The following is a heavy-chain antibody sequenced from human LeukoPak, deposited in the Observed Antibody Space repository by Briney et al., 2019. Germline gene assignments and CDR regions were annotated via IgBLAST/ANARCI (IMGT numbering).Heavy chain of an antibody. CDR1: GFTFTESF. Sequence: ASVKVSCKASGFTFTESFIHWVRQAPGQGLEWMGWIYPKTGDTNYAQKFKGRVTTARDTSIRTAYMELTRLRSDDTAVYFCAREAHCGSTSCPNDYWGQGTLVTVSS. J-gene: IGHJ4*02. CDR3: AREAHCGSTSCPNDY. CDR2: IYPKTGDT. D-gene: IGHD2-2*01. V-gene: IGHV1-2*02.